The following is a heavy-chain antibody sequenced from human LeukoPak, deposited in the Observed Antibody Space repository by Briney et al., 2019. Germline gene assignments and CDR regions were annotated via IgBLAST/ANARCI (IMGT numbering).Heavy chain of an antibody. V-gene: IGHV1-69*05. CDR2: IIPIFGTA. J-gene: IGHJ4*02. Sequence: SVKVSCKASGGTFSSYAISWVRQAPGQGLEWMGGIIPIFGTANYAQKFQGRVTITTDESTSTAYMELSSLRSEDTAVYYCARSSNYGTGILTGYEYYFDYWGQGTLVTVSS. D-gene: IGHD3-9*01. CDR3: ARSSNYGTGILTGYEYYFDY. CDR1: GGTFSSYA.